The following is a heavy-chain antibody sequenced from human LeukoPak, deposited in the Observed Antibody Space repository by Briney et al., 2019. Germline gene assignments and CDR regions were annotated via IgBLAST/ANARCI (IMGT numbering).Heavy chain of an antibody. CDR1: GYTFANYG. Sequence: GASVKVSCKASGYTFANYGITWVRQAPGQGLEWMGWISAYNGNTNYAQKLQDRVTMTTDTSTSTAYMELRSLRSDDTAVYYCARGAMIPGDYWGQGTLVTVSS. CDR3: ARGAMIPGDY. D-gene: IGHD3-10*01. J-gene: IGHJ4*02. CDR2: ISAYNGNT. V-gene: IGHV1-18*01.